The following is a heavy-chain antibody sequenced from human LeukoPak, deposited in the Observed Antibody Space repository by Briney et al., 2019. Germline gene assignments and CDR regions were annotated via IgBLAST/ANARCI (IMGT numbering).Heavy chain of an antibody. J-gene: IGHJ5*02. D-gene: IGHD3-10*01. Sequence: GEPLKISWKGSGYSFTSYWIGWVRQMPGKGLGWMGIIYPGDSDNRYSPYFQGQVYISADKSISTAHLQWSSLKASDTAMYYCARHGYYYGSGTVTGDWFDPWGQGTLVTVSS. V-gene: IGHV5-51*01. CDR1: GYSFTSYW. CDR2: IYPGDSDN. CDR3: ARHGYYYGSGTVTGDWFDP.